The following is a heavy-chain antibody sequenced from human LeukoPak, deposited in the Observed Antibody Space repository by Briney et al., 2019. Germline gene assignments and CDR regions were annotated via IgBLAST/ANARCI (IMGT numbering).Heavy chain of an antibody. CDR3: ARVPPYDYVWGSYRGDYFDY. V-gene: IGHV4-4*02. D-gene: IGHD3-16*02. Sequence: PSGTLSLTCAVSGGSISSGNWWSWVRQPPGKGLEWIGEIYHSGSTNYNPSLKSRVTISVDKSKNQFSLKLSSVTAADTAVYYCARVPPYDYVWGSYRGDYFDYWGQGTLVTVSS. CDR1: GGSISSGNW. CDR2: IYHSGST. J-gene: IGHJ4*02.